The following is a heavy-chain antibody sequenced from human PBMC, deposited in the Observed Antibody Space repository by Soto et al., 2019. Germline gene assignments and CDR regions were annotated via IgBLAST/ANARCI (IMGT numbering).Heavy chain of an antibody. CDR2: ISWDGGST. J-gene: IGHJ6*02. D-gene: IGHD2-15*01. CDR3: AKSLCGGGSCYLGYGMDV. CDR1: GFTFDDYT. V-gene: IGHV3-43*01. Sequence: GGSLRLSCAASGFTFDDYTMHWVRQAPGKGLEWVSLISWDGGSTYYADSVKGRFTISRDNSKNSLYLQMNSLRTEDTALYYCAKSLCGGGSCYLGYGMDVWGQGTTVTVSS.